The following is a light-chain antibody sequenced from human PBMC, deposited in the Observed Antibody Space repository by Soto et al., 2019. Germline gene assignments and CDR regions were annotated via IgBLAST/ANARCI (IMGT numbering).Light chain of an antibody. V-gene: IGKV3-15*01. CDR2: DAS. CDR3: QQYNNWPPWT. Sequence: EIVLTQSPATLSLSPGERVTLSCRASQNVSTYLAWYQQKPGQAPRLLIYDASTRATGIPARFSGSGSGTEFTLTISSLQSEDFAVYYCQQYNNWPPWTFGQGTKVEIK. J-gene: IGKJ1*01. CDR1: QNVSTY.